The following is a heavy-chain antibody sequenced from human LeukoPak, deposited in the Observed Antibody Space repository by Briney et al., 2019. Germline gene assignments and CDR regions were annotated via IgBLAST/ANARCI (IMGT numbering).Heavy chain of an antibody. CDR2: IKNKTYGGTT. D-gene: IGHD2-2*01. CDR1: GFVFSSAW. V-gene: IGHV3-15*01. CDR3: ARGLCSSTGCYQGPFDF. Sequence: GGSLRLSCAASGFVFSSAWMTWVRQAPGKGLEWVGHIKNKTYGGTTDYATPVKGRFIISRDDSKNTLYLQMNRLRTDDTAVYYCARGLCSSTGCYQGPFDFWGQGMLVAVSS. J-gene: IGHJ4*02.